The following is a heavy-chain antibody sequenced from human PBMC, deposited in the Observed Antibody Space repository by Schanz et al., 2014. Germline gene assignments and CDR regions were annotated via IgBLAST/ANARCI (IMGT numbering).Heavy chain of an antibody. V-gene: IGHV3-48*03. Sequence: EVQLLESGGGLVQPGGSLRLSCAASGFTFSSYAMSWVRQAPGKGLEWISYITYNGGTIYYADSVKGRFTISRDNAKNSLFLQMNSLRPEDTAVYYCARGRVLESWGQGTLVTVSS. J-gene: IGHJ5*02. CDR1: GFTFSSYA. D-gene: IGHD1-1*01. CDR3: ARGRVLES. CDR2: ITYNGGTI.